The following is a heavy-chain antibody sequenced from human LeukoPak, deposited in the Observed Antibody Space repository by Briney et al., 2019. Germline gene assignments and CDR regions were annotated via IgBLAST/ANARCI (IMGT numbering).Heavy chain of an antibody. J-gene: IGHJ2*01. CDR3: AREDFRAAAPDL. Sequence: SETLSLTCTVSGGSISSYYWSWIRQPAGKGLECIGRIYTSGSTNYNPSLKSRVTMSVDTSKNQFSLKLSSVTAADTAVYYCAREDFRAAAPDLWGRGTLVTVSS. V-gene: IGHV4-4*07. D-gene: IGHD6-13*01. CDR2: IYTSGST. CDR1: GGSISSYY.